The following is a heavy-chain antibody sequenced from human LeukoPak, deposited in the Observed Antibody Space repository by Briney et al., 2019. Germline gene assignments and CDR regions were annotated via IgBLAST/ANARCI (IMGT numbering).Heavy chain of an antibody. CDR3: ARRYTTSTWSFDP. D-gene: IGHD6-6*01. Sequence: SETLSLTCTVSGGSISNYYWSWIRQPPGTGLEWIGYIYYSGSTNYNPSLKSRVTISVDTSKNQLSLKMTSVTAADTAVYYCARRYTTSTWSFDPWGQGTLVTVSS. CDR1: GGSISNYY. CDR2: IYYSGST. V-gene: IGHV4-59*01. J-gene: IGHJ5*02.